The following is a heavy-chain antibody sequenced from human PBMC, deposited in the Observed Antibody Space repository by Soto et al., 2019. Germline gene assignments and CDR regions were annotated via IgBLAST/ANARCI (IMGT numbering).Heavy chain of an antibody. J-gene: IGHJ4*02. CDR2: ISHDGKVK. Sequence: QVQLVESGGGVVQPGRSLRLSCAASGFTFSRYGMHWVRQAPGKGLEWVTVISHDGKVKYYVDSVKDRFTISRDNSKNTLSLQMNSLRAEDTGVYYCAKEYTQHRCTSLDYWGQGTLVTVSS. CDR1: GFTFSRYG. CDR3: AKEYTQHRCTSLDY. V-gene: IGHV3-30*18. D-gene: IGHD1-1*01.